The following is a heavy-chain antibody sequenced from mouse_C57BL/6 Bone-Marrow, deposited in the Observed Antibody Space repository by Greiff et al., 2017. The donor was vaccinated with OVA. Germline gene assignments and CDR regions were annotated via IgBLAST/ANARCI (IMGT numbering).Heavy chain of an antibody. Sequence: EVQGVESGGGLVQPGGSLKLSCAASGFTFSDYYMYWVRQTPEKRLEWVAYISNGGGSTYYPDTVKGRFTISRDNAKNTLYLQMSRLKSEDTAMYYCARREGFWYFDVWGTGTTVTVSS. CDR3: ARREGFWYFDV. V-gene: IGHV5-12*01. J-gene: IGHJ1*03. CDR2: ISNGGGST. CDR1: GFTFSDYY.